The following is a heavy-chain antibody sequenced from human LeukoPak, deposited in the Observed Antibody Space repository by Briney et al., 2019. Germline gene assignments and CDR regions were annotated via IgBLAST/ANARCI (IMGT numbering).Heavy chain of an antibody. Sequence: SVKVSCKAFGGTFSSYAISWVRQAPGQGLEWMGGIIPIFGTANYAQKFQGRVTITADESTSTAYMELSSLRSEDTAVYYCASDVEDGSGSFVYYFDYWGQGTLVTVSS. CDR1: GGTFSSYA. J-gene: IGHJ4*02. CDR3: ASDVEDGSGSFVYYFDY. CDR2: IIPIFGTA. V-gene: IGHV1-69*13. D-gene: IGHD3-10*01.